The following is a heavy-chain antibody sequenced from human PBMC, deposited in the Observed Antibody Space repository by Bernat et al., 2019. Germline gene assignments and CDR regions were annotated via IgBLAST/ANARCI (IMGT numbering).Heavy chain of an antibody. D-gene: IGHD5-12*01. CDR1: GFTFSSYA. J-gene: IGHJ4*02. CDR3: ARVLIDSDYDY. V-gene: IGHV3-30*01. Sequence: QVQLVESGGGVVQPGRSLRLSCAASGFTFSSYAMHWVRQAPGKGLEWVAVISYDGSNKYYADSVKGRFTISRDNSKNTLYLQMNSLRAEDTAVYYCARVLIDSDYDYWGQGTLVTVSS. CDR2: ISYDGSNK.